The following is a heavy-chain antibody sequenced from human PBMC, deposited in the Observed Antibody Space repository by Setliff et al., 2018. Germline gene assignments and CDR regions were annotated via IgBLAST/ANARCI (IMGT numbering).Heavy chain of an antibody. J-gene: IGHJ3*02. Sequence: GESLKISCKGSGYSFTSYWIGWVRQMPGKGLEWMGIIYPGDSDTRYSPSFQGQVTISADKSITTAYLQWCSLKASDTAIYYCARNRVALYDAFDIWGQGTMVTVSS. V-gene: IGHV5-51*01. D-gene: IGHD5-12*01. CDR3: ARNRVALYDAFDI. CDR2: IYPGDSDT. CDR1: GYSFTSYW.